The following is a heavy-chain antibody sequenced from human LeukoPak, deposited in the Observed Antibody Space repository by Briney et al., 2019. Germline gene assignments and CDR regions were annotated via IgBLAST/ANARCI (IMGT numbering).Heavy chain of an antibody. V-gene: IGHV3-23*01. CDR3: AKGRVSYDFWSGYYPPNNWFDP. CDR1: GFPFSSYD. Sequence: GGSLRLPCAASGFPFSSYDMSWPRHAPGKGLEWVSAISGSGGSTYYADSVKGRLTISRDNSKNTLYLQMNSLRAEDTAVYYCAKGRVSYDFWSGYYPPNNWFDPWGQGTLVTVSS. J-gene: IGHJ5*02. D-gene: IGHD3-3*01. CDR2: ISGSGGST.